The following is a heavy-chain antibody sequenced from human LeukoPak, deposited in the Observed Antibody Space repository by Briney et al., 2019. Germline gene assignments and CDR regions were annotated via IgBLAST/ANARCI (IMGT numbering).Heavy chain of an antibody. D-gene: IGHD3-3*01. Sequence: GGSLRLSCAPSGFTFSDYYMSWVRQAPGKGLEWVSGINWNGGSTGYADSVKGRFTISRDNAKNSLYLQMNSLRAEDTALYYCARARYYDFDSYFDYWGQGTLVTVSS. CDR2: INWNGGST. J-gene: IGHJ4*02. CDR3: ARARYYDFDSYFDY. V-gene: IGHV3-20*04. CDR1: GFTFSDYY.